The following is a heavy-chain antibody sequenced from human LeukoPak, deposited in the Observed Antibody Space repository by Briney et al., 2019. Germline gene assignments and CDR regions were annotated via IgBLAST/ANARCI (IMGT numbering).Heavy chain of an antibody. Sequence: PGGSLRLSCAASGFTFSGFWMHWVRQAPGKGLVWVSRIDGDGGSTTYADSVKGRFTISRDNARNTLHPQMISLRAEDTAVYYCARTMTGGFFDFWGQGTLVTVSS. CDR1: GFTFSGFW. V-gene: IGHV3-74*03. J-gene: IGHJ4*02. CDR2: IDGDGGST. D-gene: IGHD3-16*01. CDR3: ARTMTGGFFDF.